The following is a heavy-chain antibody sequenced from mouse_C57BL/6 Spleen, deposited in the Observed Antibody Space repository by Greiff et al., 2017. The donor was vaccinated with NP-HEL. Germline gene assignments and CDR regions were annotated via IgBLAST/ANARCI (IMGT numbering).Heavy chain of an antibody. D-gene: IGHD4-1*01. CDR2: IDPETGGT. CDR1: GYTFTDYE. V-gene: IGHV1-15*01. CDR3: TRSTANWEIDY. J-gene: IGHJ2*01. Sequence: ESGAELVRPGASVTLSCKASGYTFTDYEMHWVKQTPVHGLEWIGAIDPETGGTAYNQKFKGKAILTADKSSSTAYMELRSLTSEDSAVYYCTRSTANWEIDYWGQGTTLTVSS.